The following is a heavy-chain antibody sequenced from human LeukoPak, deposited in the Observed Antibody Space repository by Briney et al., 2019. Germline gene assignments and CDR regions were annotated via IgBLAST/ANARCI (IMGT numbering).Heavy chain of an antibody. Sequence: SVKVSCKASGGTFSSYAISWVRQAPGQGLEWMGGIIPIFGTANYAQKFQGRVTITADESTSTAYMELSSLRSEDTAVYYCAKGPRRPYYYYYMDVWGKGTTVTISS. J-gene: IGHJ6*03. CDR3: AKGPRRPYYYYYMDV. V-gene: IGHV1-69*13. CDR2: IIPIFGTA. CDR1: GGTFSSYA.